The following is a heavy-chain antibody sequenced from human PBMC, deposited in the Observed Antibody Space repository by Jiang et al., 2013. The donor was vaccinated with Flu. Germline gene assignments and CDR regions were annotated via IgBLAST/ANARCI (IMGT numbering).Heavy chain of an antibody. V-gene: IGHV1-69*02. D-gene: IGHD6-19*01. CDR3: ASASGWRHFDY. CDR1: GDTFTSHT. J-gene: IGHJ4*02. CDR2: IMPILDKT. Sequence: GAEVKKPGSSVKVSCKVSGDTFTSHTYNWVRQAPGQGLEWMGRIMPILDKTNYAQKFQGRVTITADKSTGTAYMDLSNLRSEDTAVYFCASASGWRHFDYWGQGTLVTVSS.